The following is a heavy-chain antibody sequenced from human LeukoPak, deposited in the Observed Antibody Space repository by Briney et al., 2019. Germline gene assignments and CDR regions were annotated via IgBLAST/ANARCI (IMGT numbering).Heavy chain of an antibody. CDR1: GGSFSGYY. CDR3: ARGLDQYYYDSSGAFDI. CDR2: IYYSGST. V-gene: IGHV4-59*12. J-gene: IGHJ3*02. Sequence: SETLSLTCAVYGGSFSGYYWSWIRQPPGKGLEWIGYIYYSGSTNYNPSLRSRVTISVDTSKNQFSLKLSSVTAADTAVYYCARGLDQYYYDSSGAFDIWGQGTMVTVSS. D-gene: IGHD3-22*01.